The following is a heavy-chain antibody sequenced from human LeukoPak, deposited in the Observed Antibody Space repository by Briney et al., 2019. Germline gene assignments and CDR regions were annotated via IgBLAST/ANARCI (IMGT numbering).Heavy chain of an antibody. CDR1: GGSISSGSYY. CDR3: ARGKYSSGWYLDY. V-gene: IGHV4-61*02. D-gene: IGHD6-19*01. J-gene: IGHJ4*02. CDR2: IYTSGST. Sequence: TLSLTCTVSGGSISSGSYYWSWIRQPAGKGLEWIGRIYTSGSTNYNPSLKSRVTISVDTSKNQFSLKLSSVTAADTAVYYCARGKYSSGWYLDYWGQGILVTVSS.